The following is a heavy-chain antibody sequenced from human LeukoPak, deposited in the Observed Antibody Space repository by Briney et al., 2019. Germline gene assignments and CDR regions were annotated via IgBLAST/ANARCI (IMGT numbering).Heavy chain of an antibody. Sequence: SETLSLTCAVYGGSFSGYYWSWIRQPPGKGLEWIGEINHSGSTNYNPSLKSRVTISVDTSKNQFSLKLSSVTAADTAVYYCALTGFLGHVFDYWGQGTLVTVSS. CDR2: INHSGST. V-gene: IGHV4-34*01. J-gene: IGHJ4*02. CDR3: ALTGFLGHVFDY. CDR1: GGSFSGYY. D-gene: IGHD7-27*01.